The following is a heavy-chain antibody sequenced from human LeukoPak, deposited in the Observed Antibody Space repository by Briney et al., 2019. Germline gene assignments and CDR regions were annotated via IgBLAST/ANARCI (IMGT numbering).Heavy chain of an antibody. D-gene: IGHD3-22*01. V-gene: IGHV3-48*01. CDR1: GFTFNTYT. CDR2: ISGSSGII. Sequence: PGGSLRLSCAASGFTFNTYTMNWVSQAPGKGLEWVSYISGSSGIIDYADSVRGRFTISRDNAKNSLYLQMNSLRAEDTAVYYCAKVRYDSSGYQSPYFDYWGQGTLVTVSS. J-gene: IGHJ4*02. CDR3: AKVRYDSSGYQSPYFDY.